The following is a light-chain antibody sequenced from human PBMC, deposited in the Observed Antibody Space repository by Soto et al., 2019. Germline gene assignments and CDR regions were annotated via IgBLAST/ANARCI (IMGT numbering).Light chain of an antibody. CDR3: QQDPSSLT. J-gene: IGKJ1*01. V-gene: IGKV3-20*01. CDR2: GES. CDR1: QSVSGSF. Sequence: DIVLTQSPASLSLPPGERATLSCRASQSVSGSFLAWYQQKPGQAPRLLIYGESRRATGVANRFTGSGSGTYFTLTISRLEPEDCAVYNCQQDPSSLTFGLGTKAQI.